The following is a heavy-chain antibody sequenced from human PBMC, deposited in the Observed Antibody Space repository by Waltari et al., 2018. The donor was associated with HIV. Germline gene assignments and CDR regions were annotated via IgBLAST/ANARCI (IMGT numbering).Heavy chain of an antibody. D-gene: IGHD6-19*01. CDR1: GVPFRAHW. Sequence: EVQLVESGGGLVQPGVSLALSCAASGVPFRAHWMTWVRQAPEKGREWVANKSLDGSENHYVDPVRGPVTISRTNARNSLYLQMNSLRVEDTAVYYCASIKWLDSYALDYWGLGTLVTVSS. CDR3: ASIKWLDSYALDY. J-gene: IGHJ4*02. V-gene: IGHV3-7*01. CDR2: KSLDGSEN.